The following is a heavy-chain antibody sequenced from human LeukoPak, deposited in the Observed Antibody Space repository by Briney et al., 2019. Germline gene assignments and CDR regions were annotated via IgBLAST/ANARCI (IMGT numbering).Heavy chain of an antibody. CDR2: IKPNSGDT. Sequence: ASVKVSCKASGYTFTGYYMHWVRQAPGHGLEWMGWIKPNSGDTNYAQKFQGRVTMTRDTSISTAYMELSRLRSDDTAVYYCARQDMEMTDFDYWGQGTLVTVSS. J-gene: IGHJ4*02. D-gene: IGHD5-24*01. CDR3: ARQDMEMTDFDY. CDR1: GYTFTGYY. V-gene: IGHV1-2*02.